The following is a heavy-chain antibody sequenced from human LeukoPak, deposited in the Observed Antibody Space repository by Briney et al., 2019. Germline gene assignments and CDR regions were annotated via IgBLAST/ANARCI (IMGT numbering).Heavy chain of an antibody. CDR2: IHFGGPT. Sequence: SETLSLTCTVSGDSVNSSSYYWGWIRLPPGKGLQWVGSIHFGGPTYYTPSLRSRASTSIDTSKNHFSLRLTSATAADTAVYFCARRYFYRPFHQWGLGTLVTVSS. V-gene: IGHV4-39*02. D-gene: IGHD2/OR15-2a*01. CDR3: ARRYFYRPFHQ. J-gene: IGHJ1*01. CDR1: GDSVNSSSYY.